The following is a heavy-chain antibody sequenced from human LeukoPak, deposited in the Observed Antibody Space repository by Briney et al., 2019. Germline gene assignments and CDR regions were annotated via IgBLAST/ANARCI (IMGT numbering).Heavy chain of an antibody. CDR2: INHSGST. Sequence: SETLSLTCAVYGGSFSGYYWSWIPQPPGKGLEWIGEINHSGSTNYNPSLKSRVTISVDTSKNQFSLKLSSVTAADTAVYYCARHLPRGYSYGPFDYWGQGTLVTVSS. CDR1: GGSFSGYY. D-gene: IGHD5-18*01. CDR3: ARHLPRGYSYGPFDY. V-gene: IGHV4-34*01. J-gene: IGHJ4*02.